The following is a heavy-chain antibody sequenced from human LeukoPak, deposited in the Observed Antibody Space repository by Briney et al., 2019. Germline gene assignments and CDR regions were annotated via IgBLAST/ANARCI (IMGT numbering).Heavy chain of an antibody. J-gene: IGHJ4*02. CDR3: ARQRLQSGVDY. CDR2: IYYSGST. Sequence: PSETLSLTCTVSGGSISSYYWSWIRQPPGKGLEWIGYIYYSGSTNYNPSLKSRVTISVDTSKNQFSLKLSSVTAADTAVYYCARQRLQSGVDYWGQGTLVTVSS. CDR1: GGSISSYY. D-gene: IGHD3-10*01. V-gene: IGHV4-59*01.